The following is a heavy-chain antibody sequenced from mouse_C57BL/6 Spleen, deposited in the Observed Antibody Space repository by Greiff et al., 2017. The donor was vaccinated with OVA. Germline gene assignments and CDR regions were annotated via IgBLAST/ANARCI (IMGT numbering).Heavy chain of an antibody. V-gene: IGHV1-50*01. D-gene: IGHD1-1*01. CDR1: GYTFTSYW. CDR3: ARLYYGRPGGYFDV. J-gene: IGHJ1*03. Sequence: QVQLQQPGAELVKPGASVKLSCKASGYTFTSYWMQWVNQWPGQGLEWIGEIAPSDSYTTYNPQFKGKATLTVDTSSSTAYRQLRSLTSEDEAVYYCARLYYGRPGGYFDVWGTGTTVTVSS. CDR2: IAPSDSYT.